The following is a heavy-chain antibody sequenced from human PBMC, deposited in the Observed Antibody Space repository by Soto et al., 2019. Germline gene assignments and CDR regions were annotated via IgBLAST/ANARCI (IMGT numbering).Heavy chain of an antibody. D-gene: IGHD5-12*01. J-gene: IGHJ4*02. CDR3: ASEWGDHYFASY. Sequence: EVQLLESGGGLVQPGGSLRLSCAASGFTFSSYAMSWVRQAPGKGLEWVSAISGSGGSTYYADSVKGRFTISRDNPKNTLYLQMNSLRADDAAVYHCASEWGDHYFASYWGQGTLVTVSS. CDR1: GFTFSSYA. CDR2: ISGSGGST. V-gene: IGHV3-23*01.